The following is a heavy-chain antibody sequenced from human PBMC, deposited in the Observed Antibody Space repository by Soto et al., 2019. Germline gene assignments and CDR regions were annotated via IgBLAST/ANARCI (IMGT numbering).Heavy chain of an antibody. D-gene: IGHD3-3*01. V-gene: IGHV3-30*18. Sequence: GGSLRLSCAASGFTFSSYGMHWVRQAPGKGLEWVAVISYDGSNKYYADSVKGRFTISRDNSKNTLYLQMNSLRAEDTAVYYCAKDFEIHYGFWSGYYRSPNNWFDPWGQGT. CDR1: GFTFSSYG. CDR3: AKDFEIHYGFWSGYYRSPNNWFDP. J-gene: IGHJ5*02. CDR2: ISYDGSNK.